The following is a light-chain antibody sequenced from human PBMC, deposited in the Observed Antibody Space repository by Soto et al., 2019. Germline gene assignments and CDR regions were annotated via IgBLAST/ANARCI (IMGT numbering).Light chain of an antibody. J-gene: IGKJ1*01. CDR1: ESVTIC. CDR3: EQYDSRSPWT. V-gene: IGKV1-5*01. Sequence: DIQLTQSPSSLSSSVGDRVTITCRASESVTICLAWYQQKPGKAPRLLIYDASTLEGGVPSRFSASGSGTEFTLTISSLQPDDFATYYCEQYDSRSPWTFGQGTKREIK. CDR2: DAS.